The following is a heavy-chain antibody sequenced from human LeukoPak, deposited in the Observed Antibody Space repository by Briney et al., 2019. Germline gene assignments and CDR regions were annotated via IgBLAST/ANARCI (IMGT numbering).Heavy chain of an antibody. Sequence: ASVKVSCKASGGTFSSYAISWVRQAPGQGLEWMGRIIPILGIANYAQKFQGRVTITADKSTSTAYMELSSLRSEDTAVYYCARDLWNEDYYYGMDVWGQGTTVTVSS. J-gene: IGHJ6*02. V-gene: IGHV1-69*04. CDR3: ARDLWNEDYYYGMDV. D-gene: IGHD1-1*01. CDR1: GGTFSSYA. CDR2: IIPILGIA.